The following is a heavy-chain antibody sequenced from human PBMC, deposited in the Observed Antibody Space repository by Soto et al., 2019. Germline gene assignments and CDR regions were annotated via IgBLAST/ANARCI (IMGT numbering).Heavy chain of an antibody. V-gene: IGHV4-4*02. Sequence: KTSETLSLTCAVSGGSISSGNWWSWVRQPPGKGLEWIGEIYHSGSTNYNPSLKSRVAISVDKSKNQFSLKLSSVTAADTAVYYCASYSGSYNWGAFDIWGQGTMVTVSS. CDR2: IYHSGST. J-gene: IGHJ3*02. CDR1: GGSISSGNW. D-gene: IGHD1-26*01. CDR3: ASYSGSYNWGAFDI.